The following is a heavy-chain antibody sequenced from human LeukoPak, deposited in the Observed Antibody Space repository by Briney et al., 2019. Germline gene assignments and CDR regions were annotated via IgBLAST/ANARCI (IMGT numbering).Heavy chain of an antibody. D-gene: IGHD3-9*01. Sequence: QPGGSLRLSCAASGFTFSSYAMHWVRQAPGKGLEWVAVISYDGSNKYYTDSVKGRFTISRDNSKNTLYLQMNSLRAEDTAVYYCARGHTYDILTGYYPSWGQGTLVIVSS. CDR3: ARGHTYDILTGYYPS. V-gene: IGHV3-30*04. CDR2: ISYDGSNK. CDR1: GFTFSSYA. J-gene: IGHJ5*02.